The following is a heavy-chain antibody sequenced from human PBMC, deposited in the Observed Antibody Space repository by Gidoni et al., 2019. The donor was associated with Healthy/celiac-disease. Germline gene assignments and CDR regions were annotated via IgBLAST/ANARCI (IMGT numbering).Heavy chain of an antibody. CDR1: GYSFTSYW. D-gene: IGHD4-17*01. CDR2: IYPGDSDT. V-gene: IGHV5-51*01. J-gene: IGHJ6*02. CDR3: ARHVGYGDYDYYYYGMDV. Sequence: EVQLVQSGAEVQKPGESLKISCKGSGYSFTSYWLGWVRQMPGKGLEWMGIIYPGDSDTRYSPSFQGQVTISADKSISTAYLQWSSLKASDTAMYYCARHVGYGDYDYYYYGMDVWGQGTTVTVSS.